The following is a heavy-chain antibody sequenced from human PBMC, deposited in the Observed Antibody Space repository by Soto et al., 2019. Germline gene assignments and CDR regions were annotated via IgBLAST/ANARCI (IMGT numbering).Heavy chain of an antibody. Sequence: ASVKVSCKASGYTFTSYGISWVRQAPGQGLEWMGWISAYNGNTNYAQKLQGRVTMTTDTSTSTAYMELRSLRSEDTAVYYCARDLEDTAMPTLPYYYYGMDVWGQGTTVTVSS. J-gene: IGHJ6*02. CDR1: GYTFTSYG. CDR2: ISAYNGNT. CDR3: ARDLEDTAMPTLPYYYYGMDV. D-gene: IGHD5-18*01. V-gene: IGHV1-18*01.